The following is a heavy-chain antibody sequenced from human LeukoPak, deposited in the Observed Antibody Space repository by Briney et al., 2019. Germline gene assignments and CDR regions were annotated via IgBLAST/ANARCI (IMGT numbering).Heavy chain of an antibody. D-gene: IGHD2-2*01. CDR3: AKSSSNTRYNYFDY. CDR2: ISGSGGIT. V-gene: IGHV3-23*01. Sequence: GGSLRLSCAASEFTFRSYAMNWVRQAPGKGLEWASAISGSGGITYYADSVKGRFSISRDNSKNTLYLQMNSLRAEDTAVYYCAKSSSNTRYNYFDYWGQGTLVTVSS. J-gene: IGHJ4*02. CDR1: EFTFRSYA.